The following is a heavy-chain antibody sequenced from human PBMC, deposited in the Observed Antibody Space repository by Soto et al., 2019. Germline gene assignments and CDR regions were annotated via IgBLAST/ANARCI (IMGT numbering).Heavy chain of an antibody. J-gene: IGHJ6*02. Sequence: QVQLVQSGAEVKKPGSSVKVSCKASGGTFSSYAISWVRQAPGQGLEWMGGIIPIFGTANYAQKFQGRVTITADESTSTAYMELSSLRSEDTAVYFCAREGSARPDGGWNYYYGMDVWGQGTTVTVSS. CDR3: AREGSARPDGGWNYYYGMDV. V-gene: IGHV1-69*12. CDR2: IIPIFGTA. D-gene: IGHD6-6*01. CDR1: GGTFSSYA.